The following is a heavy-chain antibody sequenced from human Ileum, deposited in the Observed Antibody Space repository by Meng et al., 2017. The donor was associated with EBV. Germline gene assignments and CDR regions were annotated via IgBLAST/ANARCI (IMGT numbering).Heavy chain of an antibody. Sequence: QGHLQESGPGLVTPSGTPSLPCAGSGGSISSSNWWSWVRQAPGKGLEWIGEIHHTESTNYNPSLKSRVTISVDKSKNQFSLKLSSVTAADTAVYYCARESYSDSSGYYSLDYWGQGSLVTVSS. CDR3: ARESYSDSSGYYSLDY. CDR2: IHHTEST. CDR1: GGSISSSNW. J-gene: IGHJ4*02. V-gene: IGHV4-4*02. D-gene: IGHD3-22*01.